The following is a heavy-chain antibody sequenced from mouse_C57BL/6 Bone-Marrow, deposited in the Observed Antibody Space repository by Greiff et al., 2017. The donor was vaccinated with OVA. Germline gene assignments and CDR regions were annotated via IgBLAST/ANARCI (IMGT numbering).Heavy chain of an antibody. D-gene: IGHD1-1*01. V-gene: IGHV1-52*01. Sequence: QVQLQQPGAELVRPGSSVKLSCKASGYTFTSYWMHWVKQRPIQGLEWIGNIDPSDSETHYNQKFKDKATLTADKSSSTAYMQLSSLTSEDSAVYYCARGFYYGSSFAMDYWGQGTSVTVSS. CDR2: IDPSDSET. CDR3: ARGFYYGSSFAMDY. CDR1: GYTFTSYW. J-gene: IGHJ4*01.